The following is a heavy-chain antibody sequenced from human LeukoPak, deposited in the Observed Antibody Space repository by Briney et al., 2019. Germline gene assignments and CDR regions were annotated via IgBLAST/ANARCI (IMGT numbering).Heavy chain of an antibody. CDR1: GYSFTNSW. J-gene: IGHJ5*02. D-gene: IGHD2-2*01. CDR2: IYPGDSDT. Sequence: GESLQISCQGSGYSFTNSWIGWVRQMPGKGLEWMGIIYPGDSDTRYSPSFQGQVTISADKSISTAYLQWSSLKASDTAMYYCARIVVPAAIVDPWGQGTLVTVSS. CDR3: ARIVVPAAIVDP. V-gene: IGHV5-51*01.